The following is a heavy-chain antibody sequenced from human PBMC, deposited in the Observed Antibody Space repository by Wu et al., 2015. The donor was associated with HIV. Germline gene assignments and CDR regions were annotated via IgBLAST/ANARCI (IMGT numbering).Heavy chain of an antibody. CDR3: ARDTHARAYYYGSGSSLAFDI. V-gene: IGHV1-69*05. J-gene: IGHJ3*02. D-gene: IGHD3-10*01. CDR1: GNTFNA. CDR2: IIPLFGTT. Sequence: QVQLVQSGAEVKKPGSSVKISCKASGNTFNAINWVRQAPGQGLEWMGGIIPLFGTTDYAQIFQGRVTITTDESTSTAYMRLSSLRSEDTAVYYCARDTHARAYYYGSGSSLAFDIWAKGQWSRLF.